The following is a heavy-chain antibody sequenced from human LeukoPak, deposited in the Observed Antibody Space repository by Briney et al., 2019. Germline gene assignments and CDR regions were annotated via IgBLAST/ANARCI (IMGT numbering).Heavy chain of an antibody. V-gene: IGHV1-18*01. CDR2: ISAYNGNT. Sequence: ASVKVSCKASGGTFSSYAISWVRQAPGQGLEWMGWISAYNGNTNYAQKLQGRVTMTTDTSTSTAYMELRSLRSDDTAVYYCARAARPRIAAAVDYWGQGTLVTVSS. D-gene: IGHD6-13*01. CDR1: GGTFSSYA. CDR3: ARAARPRIAAAVDY. J-gene: IGHJ4*02.